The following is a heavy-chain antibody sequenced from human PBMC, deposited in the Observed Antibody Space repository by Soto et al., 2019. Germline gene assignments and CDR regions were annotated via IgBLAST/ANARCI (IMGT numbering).Heavy chain of an antibody. CDR2: IYSGGST. Sequence: GGSLRLSCAASGFTVSSNYMSWVRQAPGKGPEWVSVIYSGGSTYYADSVKGRFTISRDNSKNTLYLQMNSLRAEDTAVYYCAREVDYYDSSGSWGQGTLVTVSS. V-gene: IGHV3-66*01. D-gene: IGHD3-22*01. CDR3: AREVDYYDSSGS. J-gene: IGHJ5*02. CDR1: GFTVSSNY.